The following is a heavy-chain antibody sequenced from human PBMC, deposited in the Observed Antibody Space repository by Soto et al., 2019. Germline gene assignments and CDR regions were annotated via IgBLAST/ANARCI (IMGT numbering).Heavy chain of an antibody. CDR3: AKEGVHGGWYDFWSAFDY. J-gene: IGHJ4*02. D-gene: IGHD3-3*01. CDR2: VSGDLSTT. CDR1: GVTLTTDA. Sequence: AGGSLRLPSTASGVTLTTDALSWVRPAPGKGLVWVSAVSGDLSTTYYADSVKGRFSISRDNSKNTVYLQMNSLRVEDTAVYYCAKEGVHGGWYDFWSAFDYRGQGTLVTVST. V-gene: IGHV3-23*01.